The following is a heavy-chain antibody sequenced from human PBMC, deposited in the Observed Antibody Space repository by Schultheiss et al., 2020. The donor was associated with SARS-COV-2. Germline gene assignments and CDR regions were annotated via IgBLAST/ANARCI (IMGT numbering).Heavy chain of an antibody. CDR3: ARSTTVTGPYYFDY. CDR2: IYHSGST. CDR1: GGSISSGGYS. D-gene: IGHD4-17*01. Sequence: SQTLSLTCAVSGGSISSGGYSWSWIRQPPGKGLEWIGYIYHSGSTNYNPSLKSRVTISVDTSKNQFSLKLSSVTAADTAVYYCARSTTVTGPYYFDYWGQGTLVTVSS. J-gene: IGHJ4*02. V-gene: IGHV4-30-2*02.